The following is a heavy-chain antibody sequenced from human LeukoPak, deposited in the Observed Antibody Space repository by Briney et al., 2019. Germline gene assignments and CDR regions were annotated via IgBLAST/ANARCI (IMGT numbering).Heavy chain of an antibody. J-gene: IGHJ4*02. Sequence: GGSLRLSCVASAFTFKTYTLNWVRQTPGKGLEWVSYVSTAGNLINYADSVRGRFTISRDNAKNSLYLYMSSLTPEDTAVYYYARTVEGHFDFRGQGTLVTVSS. CDR2: VSTAGNLI. V-gene: IGHV3-21*01. CDR3: ARTVEGHFDF. CDR1: AFTFKTYT. D-gene: IGHD5-24*01.